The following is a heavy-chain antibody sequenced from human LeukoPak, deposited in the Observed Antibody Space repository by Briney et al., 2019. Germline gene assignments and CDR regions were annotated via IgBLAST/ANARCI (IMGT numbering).Heavy chain of an antibody. D-gene: IGHD3-22*01. CDR3: ARGRWFSDSSDNSGNTLDI. V-gene: IGHV1-8*01. CDR1: GYTFSSYD. Sequence: ASVKVSCKASGYTFSSYDINLVRQAPGQGLEWMGWMSPNTDDTGSAQKFQGRLTMTRNTPISTVYMELSSLGSEDTAVYYCARGRWFSDSSDNSGNTLDIWGQGTMVTVSS. CDR2: MSPNTDDT. J-gene: IGHJ3*02.